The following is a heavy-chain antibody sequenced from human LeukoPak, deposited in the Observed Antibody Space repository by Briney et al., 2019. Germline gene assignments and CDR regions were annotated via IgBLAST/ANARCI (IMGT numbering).Heavy chain of an antibody. V-gene: IGHV3-30-3*01. CDR3: ASGVTTIY. D-gene: IGHD5-12*01. CDR1: GFTFSSYA. J-gene: IGHJ4*02. Sequence: GGSLRLSCAASGFTFSSYAMHWVRQAPGKGLEWVAVISYDGSNKYYADSVKGRFTISRDNSKNTLYLQMNSLRAEDTAVYYCASGVTTIYWGQGTLVTVPS. CDR2: ISYDGSNK.